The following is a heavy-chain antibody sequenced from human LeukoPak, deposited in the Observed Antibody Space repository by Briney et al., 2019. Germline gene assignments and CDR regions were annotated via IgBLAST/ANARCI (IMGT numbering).Heavy chain of an antibody. Sequence: SETLSLTCTVSGGSISSSSYYWGWIRQPPGKGLEWIGSIYYSGSTYYNPSLKSRVTISVDTSKNQFSLKLSSVTAADTAVYYCARLGRRNYFDYWGREPWSPSPQ. J-gene: IGHJ4*02. CDR1: GGSISSSSYY. CDR2: IYYSGST. CDR3: ARLGRRNYFDY. D-gene: IGHD3/OR15-3a*01. V-gene: IGHV4-39*01.